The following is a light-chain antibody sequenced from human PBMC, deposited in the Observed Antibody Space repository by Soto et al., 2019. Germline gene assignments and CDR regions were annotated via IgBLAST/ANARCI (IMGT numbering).Light chain of an antibody. Sequence: EIVLTQSPGTLSLSPGARAPLSCRASQSVSSSYLAWYQQKPGQAPRLLIYGASSRATGIPDRFSGSGSGTDFTLTISRLEPEEFAVYYCQQYGSSPRTVGQGTKVDI. CDR3: QQYGSSPRT. CDR1: QSVSSSY. CDR2: GAS. V-gene: IGKV3-20*01. J-gene: IGKJ1*01.